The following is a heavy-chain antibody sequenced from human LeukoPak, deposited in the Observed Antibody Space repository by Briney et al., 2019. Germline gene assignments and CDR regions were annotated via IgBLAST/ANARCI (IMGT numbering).Heavy chain of an antibody. V-gene: IGHV3-7*01. CDR2: IKPDGSEK. CDR3: VRGGTYWTVS. CDR1: GFVFSASY. J-gene: IGHJ5*01. Sequence: GGSLSLSCAVSGFVFSASYMSWVRKAPGKGLEWVATIKPDGSEKYHVDSVSGRFTISRDNTNDSLFLQMNSLRVDDTAVYYCVRGGTYWTVSWGQGTLVNVS.